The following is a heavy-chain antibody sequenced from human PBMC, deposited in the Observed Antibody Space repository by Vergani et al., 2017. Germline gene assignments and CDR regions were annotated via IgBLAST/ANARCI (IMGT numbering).Heavy chain of an antibody. CDR2: IKNTGDST. V-gene: IGHV3-23*01. D-gene: IGHD3-9*01. CDR1: GFTFSSHA. J-gene: IGHJ3*02. CDR3: ARVHILTGYYYDAFDI. Sequence: EVQLLQSEGAVVQPGGSLRLSCVASGFTFSSHAMSWVRQGHGQGLEWVSSIKNTGDSTHYADSVKGRFTISRDNAKNSLYLQMNSLRAEDTAVYYCARVHILTGYYYDAFDIWGQGTMVTVSS.